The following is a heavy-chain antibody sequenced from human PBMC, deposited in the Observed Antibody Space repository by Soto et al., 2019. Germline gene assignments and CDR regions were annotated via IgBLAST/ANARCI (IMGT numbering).Heavy chain of an antibody. V-gene: IGHV4-34*01. Sequence: SETLSLTCAVYGGSFSGYYWSWIRQPPGKGLEWIGEINHSGSTNYNPSLKSRVTISVDTSKNQFSLKLSSVTAADTAVYYCARALIDNWNYYYGMDVWGQGTTVTVSS. J-gene: IGHJ6*02. CDR3: ARALIDNWNYYYGMDV. D-gene: IGHD1-1*01. CDR2: INHSGST. CDR1: GGSFSGYY.